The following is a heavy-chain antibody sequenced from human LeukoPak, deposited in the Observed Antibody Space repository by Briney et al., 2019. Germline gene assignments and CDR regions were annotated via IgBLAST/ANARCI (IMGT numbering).Heavy chain of an antibody. J-gene: IGHJ4*02. CDR1: GFTFSSYW. D-gene: IGHD6-13*01. V-gene: IGHV3-7*01. Sequence: GGSLRLSCVVTGFTFSSYWMSWVRQAPGKGLEWVANIEHDGSEKYYMDSVKGRFTISRDNAKNSVYLQVSSLRAEDTAVYYCARAQAAAIDYWGQGTLVTVSS. CDR2: IEHDGSEK. CDR3: ARAQAAAIDY.